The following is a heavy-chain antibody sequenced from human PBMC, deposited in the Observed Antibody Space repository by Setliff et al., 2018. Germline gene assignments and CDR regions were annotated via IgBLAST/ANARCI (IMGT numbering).Heavy chain of an antibody. CDR1: GGSVTESF. V-gene: IGHV4-4*07. Sequence: SETLSLTCTVSGGSVTESFWSWIRQPAGRGLEWIGRMIVSGGADYNPSLKSRVTMSVDPSKNHFSLKVTSVTVADTAVYYCAREGPESDSSGYMDVWGQGTTVTVSS. D-gene: IGHD4-4*01. CDR2: MIVSGGA. J-gene: IGHJ6*03. CDR3: AREGPESDSSGYMDV.